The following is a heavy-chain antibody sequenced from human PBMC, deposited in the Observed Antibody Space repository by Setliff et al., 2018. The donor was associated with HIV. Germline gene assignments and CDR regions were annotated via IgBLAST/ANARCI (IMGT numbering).Heavy chain of an antibody. CDR3: ARESQTGTGSYLA. V-gene: IGHV1-46*01. CDR1: GYTFTSYY. Sequence: ASVKVSCKTSGYTFTSYYVNWVRQAPGQGLEWMGIINCENGDTTYAQNFKDRVTVTRDTSTSTVYMDLSSLRPEDTAVYYCARESQTGTGSYLAWGQGTLGHRLL. D-gene: IGHD3-10*01. CDR2: INCENGDT. J-gene: IGHJ4*02.